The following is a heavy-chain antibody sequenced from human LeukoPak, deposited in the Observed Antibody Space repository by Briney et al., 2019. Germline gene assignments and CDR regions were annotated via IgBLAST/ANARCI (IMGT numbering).Heavy chain of an antibody. V-gene: IGHV4-39*07. J-gene: IGHJ4*02. D-gene: IGHD6-13*01. CDR1: GGSISSTRYY. Sequence: SETLSLTCSVSGGSISSTRYYWGWIRQPPGKGLEWIGSIYTSGSTNYNPSLKSRVTMSVDTSKNQFSLKLSSATAADTAVYSCAREEGFYSSSSIWGQGTLVTVSS. CDR3: AREEGFYSSSSI. CDR2: IYTSGST.